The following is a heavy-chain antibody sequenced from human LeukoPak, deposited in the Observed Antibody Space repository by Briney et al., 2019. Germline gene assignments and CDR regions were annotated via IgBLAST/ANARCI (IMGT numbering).Heavy chain of an antibody. CDR2: IIPILGTA. D-gene: IGHD3-16*02. J-gene: IGHJ4*02. CDR1: GGTFSSYA. CDR3: ARGITQGDDYVWGSYRDDYFDY. V-gene: IGHV1-69*01. Sequence: SAKISCKASGGTFSSYAISWVRQAPGQGLKRMEGIIPILGTANYAQKFQGRVTITADESTSTAYMELSSLRSEDTAVYYCARGITQGDDYVWGSYRDDYFDYWGQGTLVTVSS.